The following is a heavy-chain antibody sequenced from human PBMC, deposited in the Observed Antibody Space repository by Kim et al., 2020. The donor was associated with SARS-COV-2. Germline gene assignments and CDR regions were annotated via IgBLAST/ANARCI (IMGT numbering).Heavy chain of an antibody. V-gene: IGHV3-30*07. D-gene: IGHD5-18*01. CDR3: ARDRDGYSYGASGMDV. Sequence: SVKGRFTNSRDNSKNTVYLQMNSLRAEYTAVYYCARDRDGYSYGASGMDVWGQGTTVTVSS. J-gene: IGHJ6*02.